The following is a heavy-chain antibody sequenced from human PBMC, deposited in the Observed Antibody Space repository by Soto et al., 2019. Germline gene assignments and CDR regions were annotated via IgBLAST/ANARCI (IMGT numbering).Heavy chain of an antibody. CDR2: ITYDGSFQ. V-gene: IGHV3-30*18. D-gene: IGHD1-7*01. CDR3: AKDRVGGTFYTPLAF. CDR1: GFNFDNYG. J-gene: IGHJ4*02. Sequence: QVQLVESGGGVVQPGGSLRLSCQASGFNFDNYGMHWVRQAPGKGLEWVAVITYDGSFQYYADSVKGRFTISRDNSKHTLSLHLNTLKPEDTAVYHCAKDRVGGTFYTPLAFWGQGTLVTVSS.